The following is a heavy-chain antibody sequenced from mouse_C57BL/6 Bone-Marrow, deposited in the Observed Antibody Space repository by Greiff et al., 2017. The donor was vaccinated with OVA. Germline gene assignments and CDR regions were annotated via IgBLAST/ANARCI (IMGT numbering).Heavy chain of an antibody. CDR2: IWTGGGT. CDR3: ARKGDYGSSQRYWYFDV. V-gene: IGHV2-9-1*01. Sequence: QVQLKESGPGLVAPSQSLSITCTVSGFSLTSYAISWVRQPPGKGLEWLGVIWTGGGTNYNSALKSRLSISKDNSKSQVYLKMNSLQTDDTARYYCARKGDYGSSQRYWYFDVWGTGTTVTVSS. J-gene: IGHJ1*03. CDR1: GFSLTSYA. D-gene: IGHD1-1*01.